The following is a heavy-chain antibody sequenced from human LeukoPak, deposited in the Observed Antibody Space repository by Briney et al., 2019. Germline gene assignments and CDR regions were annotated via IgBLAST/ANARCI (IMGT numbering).Heavy chain of an antibody. V-gene: IGHV1-46*01. J-gene: IGHJ3*02. CDR1: RYTFTSYY. CDR2: INPSGGST. CDR3: ASNVDTAMDDAFDI. D-gene: IGHD5-18*01. Sequence: ASVKVSCKASRYTFTSYYVHWVRQAPGHGLEWMGIINPSGGSTSYAQKFQGRVTMTRDTSTSTVYMELSSLRSEDTAVYYCASNVDTAMDDAFDIWGQGTMVTVSS.